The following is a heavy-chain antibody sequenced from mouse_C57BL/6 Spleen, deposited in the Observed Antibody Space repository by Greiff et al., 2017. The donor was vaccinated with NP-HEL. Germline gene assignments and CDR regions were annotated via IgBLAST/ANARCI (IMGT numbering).Heavy chain of an antibody. CDR2: IDPNSGGT. J-gene: IGHJ4*01. V-gene: IGHV1-72*01. CDR3: ARGGIDAMDY. Sequence: QIQLQQPGAELVKPGASVKLSCKASGYTFTSYWMHWVQQRPGRGLEWIGWIDPNSGGTTYNEKLQSKATLTVDKPSSTANMQFSSLTSEVSAVYYCARGGIDAMDYWGQGTSVTVSS. CDR1: GYTFTSYW.